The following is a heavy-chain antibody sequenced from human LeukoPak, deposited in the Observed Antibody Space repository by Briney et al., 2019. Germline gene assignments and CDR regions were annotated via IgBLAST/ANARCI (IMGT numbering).Heavy chain of an antibody. V-gene: IGHV3-48*01. J-gene: IGHJ3*02. CDR2: ISSNSSTK. CDR3: TRGLGRRLTGHSFDI. D-gene: IGHD6-25*01. CDR1: GFIFSTYS. Sequence: ASLRLCCASSGFIFSTYSMRCVRQPGREGMEWLSSISSNSSTKYYAASVDGRFTISRNTAKHSLYLQMNSLRGEDTAVYYCTRGLGRRLTGHSFDIWGQGTMVTVSS.